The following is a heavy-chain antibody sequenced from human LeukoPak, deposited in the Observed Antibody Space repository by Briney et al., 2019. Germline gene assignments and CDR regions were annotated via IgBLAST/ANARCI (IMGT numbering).Heavy chain of an antibody. CDR3: ARSPSPYSSGWYFDY. CDR1: GDSVSINSAA. Sequence: SQTLSLTCAISGDSVSINSAAWNWIGQSPSRGLEWLGRTYQRSKWYNDYAVSVKSRITINPDISKNQFSLQLNSVTPEDTAVYYCARSPSPYSSGWYFDYWGQGTLVTVSS. J-gene: IGHJ4*02. V-gene: IGHV6-1*01. D-gene: IGHD6-19*01. CDR2: TYQRSKWYN.